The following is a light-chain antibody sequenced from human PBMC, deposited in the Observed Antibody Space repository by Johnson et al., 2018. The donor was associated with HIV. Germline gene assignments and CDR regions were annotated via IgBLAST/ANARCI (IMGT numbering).Light chain of an antibody. CDR1: RSNIGNNY. Sequence: QSVLTQPPSVSAAPGQKVTISCSGSRSNIGNNYVSWYQQFPGTAPKLLISNNNKLPSGIPARFSGSKSGTSATLGITGLQPGDEADYYCGTWDSSLSAGVFGTGTKVTVL. V-gene: IGLV1-51*01. J-gene: IGLJ1*01. CDR2: NNN. CDR3: GTWDSSLSAGV.